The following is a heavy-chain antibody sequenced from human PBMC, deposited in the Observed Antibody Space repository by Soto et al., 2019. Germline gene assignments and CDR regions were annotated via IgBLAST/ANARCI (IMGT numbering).Heavy chain of an antibody. D-gene: IGHD6-13*01. Sequence: QVQLVESGGGVVQPGRSLRLSCAASGFTFSSYGMHWVGQAPGKRLEWVAVISYDRSNKYYADSVKGRFTISRDNSKNTLYLQMNSLRAEDTAVYYCAKDLGVDSSSFDAFDIWGQGTMVTVSS. J-gene: IGHJ3*02. CDR2: ISYDRSNK. CDR3: AKDLGVDSSSFDAFDI. CDR1: GFTFSSYG. V-gene: IGHV3-30*18.